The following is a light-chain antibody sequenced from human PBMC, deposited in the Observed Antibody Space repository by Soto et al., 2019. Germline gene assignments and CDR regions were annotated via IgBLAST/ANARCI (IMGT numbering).Light chain of an antibody. J-gene: IGKJ3*01. Sequence: ESVLTQSPGTLSLSPGERATLSCRASQDIGRSNLAWYQQKPGQAPRLLIYSTSTRVTGIPDRFSGSGSATDFTLTISRLESEDFAVYYCQQYGGSFTFTFGPGTKVESK. V-gene: IGKV3-20*01. CDR2: STS. CDR3: QQYGGSFTFT. CDR1: QDIGRSN.